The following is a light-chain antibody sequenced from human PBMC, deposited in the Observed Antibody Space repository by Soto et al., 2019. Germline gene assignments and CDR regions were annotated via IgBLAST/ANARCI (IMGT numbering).Light chain of an antibody. CDR3: QQFLSYPIT. V-gene: IGKV1-13*02. CDR2: DVS. CDR1: QAIRGA. J-gene: IGKJ5*01. Sequence: AIQVTQSPSSLSASVGDRVTITCRASQAIRGALAWYQQKPGKPPKLLIYDVSSLESGVPSGFSGSGSGTEFTLTISSLQPEDFGTYYCQQFLSYPITFGHGTRLEIK.